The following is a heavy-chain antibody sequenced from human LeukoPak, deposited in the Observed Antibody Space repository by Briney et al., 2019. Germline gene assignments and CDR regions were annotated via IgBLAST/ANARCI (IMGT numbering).Heavy chain of an antibody. D-gene: IGHD3-16*01. CDR3: AASSGVTLGRF. V-gene: IGHV4-31*03. CDR1: GGSISSGTHY. Sequence: SETLSLTCTVSGGSISSGTHYYNWIRQHPGKGLEWIGYIYYTGITSYNPSLKSRVTMSVDMSMNQVSLKVSSLTAADTAVYYCAASSGVTLGRFWGQGALVTVSS. CDR2: IYYTGIT. J-gene: IGHJ4*02.